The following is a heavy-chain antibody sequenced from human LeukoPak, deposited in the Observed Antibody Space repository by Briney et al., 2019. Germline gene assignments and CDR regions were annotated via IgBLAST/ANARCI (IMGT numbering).Heavy chain of an antibody. CDR1: GYTFTSYD. J-gene: IGHJ5*02. Sequence: VASVKVSCKASGYTFTSYDINWVRQAPGQGLEWMGWMNPNSGNTGYAQKFQGRVTITRNTSISTAYMELSSLRSEDTAVYYCARGGITIFGVAPPEYKNNWYDPWGQGTLVTVSS. V-gene: IGHV1-8*03. CDR2: MNPNSGNT. D-gene: IGHD3-3*01. CDR3: ARGGITIFGVAPPEYKNNWYDP.